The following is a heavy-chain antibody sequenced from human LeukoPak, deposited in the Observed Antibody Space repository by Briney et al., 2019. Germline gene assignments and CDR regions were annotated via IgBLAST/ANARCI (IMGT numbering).Heavy chain of an antibody. J-gene: IGHJ4*02. V-gene: IGHV4-38-2*02. Sequence: HSETLSLTCTVSGYSISSGYYWGWIRQPPGKGLEWIGSIYSSGSTYYNPSLRSRVTISIDTSKNQLSLKLTSVTAADTAVYYCATGWNSHDYWGQGTLVTVSS. CDR3: ATGWNSHDY. D-gene: IGHD1-7*01. CDR2: IYSSGST. CDR1: GYSISSGYY.